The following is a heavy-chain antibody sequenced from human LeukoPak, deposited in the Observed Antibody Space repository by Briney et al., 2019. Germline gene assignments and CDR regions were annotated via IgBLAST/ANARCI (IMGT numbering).Heavy chain of an antibody. Sequence: ASVKVSCKASGYTFTSYAMHWVRQAPGQRLEWMGWINAGNGNTKYSQKFQGRVTITRDTSASTAYMELSSLRSEDTAVYYCAGGGGVTETGNFDYWGQGTLVTVSS. CDR1: GYTFTSYA. V-gene: IGHV1-3*01. D-gene: IGHD2-8*02. CDR3: AGGGGVTETGNFDY. CDR2: INAGNGNT. J-gene: IGHJ4*02.